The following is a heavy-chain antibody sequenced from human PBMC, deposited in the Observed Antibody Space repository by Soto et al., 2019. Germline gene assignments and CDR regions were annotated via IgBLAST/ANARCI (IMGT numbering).Heavy chain of an antibody. V-gene: IGHV1-69*13. CDR3: ARKGIAAAGTGYYYGMDV. D-gene: IGHD6-13*01. J-gene: IGHJ6*02. Sequence: SVKVSCKASGGTFSSYAISWVRQAPGQGLEWMGGIIPIFGTANYAQKFQGRVTITADESTSTAYMELSSLRSEDTAVYYCARKGIAAAGTGYYYGMDVWGQGTTVTVSS. CDR1: GGTFSSYA. CDR2: IIPIFGTA.